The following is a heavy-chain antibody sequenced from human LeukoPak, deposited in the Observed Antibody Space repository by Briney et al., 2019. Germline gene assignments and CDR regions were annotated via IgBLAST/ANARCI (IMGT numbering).Heavy chain of an antibody. CDR2: INPNSGGT. D-gene: IGHD3-22*01. J-gene: IGHJ5*02. CDR1: GYTFTGYY. CDR3: ARETYYYDSSGYYP. Sequence: ASVKVSCKASGYTFTGYYMHWVRQAPGQGLEWMGWINPNSGGTNYAQKFQGRVTMTRDTSISTAYMELSRLRSDDTAVYYCARETYYYDSSGYYPWGQGTLVTVSS. V-gene: IGHV1-2*02.